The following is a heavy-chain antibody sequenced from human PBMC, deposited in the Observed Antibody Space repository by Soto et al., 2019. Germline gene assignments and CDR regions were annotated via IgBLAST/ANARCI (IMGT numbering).Heavy chain of an antibody. D-gene: IGHD6-13*01. Sequence: SVKVSCKASGGAFSSYAISWVRQAPGQGLEWMGGIIPIFSTANYAQKFQGRVTITADESTSTAYMELSSLRSEDTAVYYCAIAAAGKGDYYYYGMDVWGQGTTVTVSS. CDR1: GGAFSSYA. CDR3: AIAAAGKGDYYYYGMDV. J-gene: IGHJ6*02. V-gene: IGHV1-69*13. CDR2: IIPIFSTA.